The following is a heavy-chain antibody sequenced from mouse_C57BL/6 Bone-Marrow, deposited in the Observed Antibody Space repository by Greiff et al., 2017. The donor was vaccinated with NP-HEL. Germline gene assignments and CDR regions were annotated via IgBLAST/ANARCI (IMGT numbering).Heavy chain of an antibody. V-gene: IGHV3-6*01. J-gene: IGHJ4*01. Sequence: EVKLQESGPGLVKPSQSMSLTCSVTGYSITSGYYWTWIRQFPGNKLEWMGYISYDGSNNYNPSLKNRISITRDTSKNQFFLKLNSVTTEDTATYYCARAGYGNSFYYAMDYWGQGTSVTVSS. CDR3: ARAGYGNSFYYAMDY. CDR1: GYSITSGYY. D-gene: IGHD2-1*01. CDR2: ISYDGSN.